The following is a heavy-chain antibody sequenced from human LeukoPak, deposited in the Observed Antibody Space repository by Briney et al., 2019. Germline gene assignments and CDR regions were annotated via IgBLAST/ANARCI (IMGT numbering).Heavy chain of an antibody. Sequence: GGSLRLSCAASGFTFSSHAMSWVRQAPGKGLEWVSSITGSSTYIHYADSVKGRFTISRDNAKNSLYLQMNSLRAEDTAVYYCARGFADFVWGSYPSSYWGQGILVTVSS. CDR1: GFTFSSHA. D-gene: IGHD3-16*02. J-gene: IGHJ4*02. V-gene: IGHV3-21*01. CDR3: ARGFADFVWGSYPSSY. CDR2: ITGSSTYI.